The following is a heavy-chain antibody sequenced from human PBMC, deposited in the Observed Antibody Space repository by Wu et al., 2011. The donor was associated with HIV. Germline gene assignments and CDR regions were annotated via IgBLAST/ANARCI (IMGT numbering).Heavy chain of an antibody. CDR1: GYSFTNYG. D-gene: IGHD2-21*01. CDR2: VSPYTGDT. V-gene: IGHV1-18*01. J-gene: IGHJ4*02. CDR3: ARDFGGDEEY. Sequence: QVQLVQSGAEVKMPGASVMVSCKASGYSFTNYGFSWVRQAPGQGLEWVGWVSPYTGDTDYAQKFQGRVTMTTDTSTNTVYMELRSLRSEDTAVYYCARDFGGDEEYWGQGTLVTVSS.